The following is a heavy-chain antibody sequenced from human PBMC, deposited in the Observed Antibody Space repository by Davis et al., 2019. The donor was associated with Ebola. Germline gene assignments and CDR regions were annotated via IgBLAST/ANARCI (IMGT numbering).Heavy chain of an antibody. D-gene: IGHD3-10*01. V-gene: IGHV3-30*03. CDR2: ISYDGSNK. J-gene: IGHJ4*02. Sequence: PGGSLRLSCAASGFTFSSYGMHWVRQAPGKGLEWVAVISYDGSNKYYADSVKGRFTISRDNSENTLYLYMNSLRPEDTALYYCATLFDRVLDYWGQGALVTVSS. CDR1: GFTFSSYG. CDR3: ATLFDRVLDY.